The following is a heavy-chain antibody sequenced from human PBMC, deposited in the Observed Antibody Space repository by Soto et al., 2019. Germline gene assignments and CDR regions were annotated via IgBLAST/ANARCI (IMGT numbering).Heavy chain of an antibody. CDR3: ARTEYYFDY. CDR1: GGSISSYY. CDR2: IYYSGST. J-gene: IGHJ4*02. Sequence: PSETLSLTCTVSGGSISSYYWSWIRQPPGKGLEWIGYIYYSGSTNYNPSLKSRVTISVDTSKNQFSLKLSSVTAADTAVYYCARTEYYFDYWGQGTLVTVSS. V-gene: IGHV4-59*01.